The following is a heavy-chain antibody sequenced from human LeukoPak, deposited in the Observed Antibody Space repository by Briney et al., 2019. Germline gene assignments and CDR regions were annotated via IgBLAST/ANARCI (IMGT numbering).Heavy chain of an antibody. J-gene: IGHJ3*02. V-gene: IGHV3-7*01. CDR1: GFIFRSW. CDR2: IKEDGSEK. Sequence: GGSLRLSCAASGFIFRSWMSWVRQAPGEGLEWVANIKEDGSEKYYVDPVKGRFTISRDNAKNSLYLQMNSLRAEDTAVYYCASGDAFDIWGQGTLVTVSS. CDR3: ASGDAFDI.